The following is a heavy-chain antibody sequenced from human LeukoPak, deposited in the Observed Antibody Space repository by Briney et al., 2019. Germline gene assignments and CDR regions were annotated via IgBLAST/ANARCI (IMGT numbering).Heavy chain of an antibody. D-gene: IGHD3-9*01. CDR1: GFTFSTYS. Sequence: GGSLRLSCAASGFTFSTYSMNWVRQAPGKRLEWVSSISSSSTYIYYADSVKGRFTISRDNAKNSLYLHMNSLRAEDTAVYYCAREMEDISTGYYMFDPWGQGTLVIVSS. V-gene: IGHV3-21*01. CDR3: AREMEDISTGYYMFDP. J-gene: IGHJ5*02. CDR2: ISSSSTYI.